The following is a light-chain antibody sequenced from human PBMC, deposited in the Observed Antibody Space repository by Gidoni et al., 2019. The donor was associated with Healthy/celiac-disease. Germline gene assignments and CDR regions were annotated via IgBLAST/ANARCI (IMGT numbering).Light chain of an antibody. Sequence: DIQMTQSPSSLSASVGDRVTITCRASQSISSYLNWYQQKPGKAPKLLIYAASSLQSGVPSRFSGSGSGTDFTLTFSSLQPEDFATYSCQQSYSTPWTFGQGTKVEIK. V-gene: IGKV1-39*01. CDR2: AAS. CDR3: QQSYSTPWT. CDR1: QSISSY. J-gene: IGKJ1*01.